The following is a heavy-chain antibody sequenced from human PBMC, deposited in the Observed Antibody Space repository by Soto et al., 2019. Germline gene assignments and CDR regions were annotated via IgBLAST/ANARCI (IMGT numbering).Heavy chain of an antibody. Sequence: QVQLQESGPGLVKPSETLSLTCAVSGGSISTNDWWTWVRKPPGKGLEWIGDIHHTGSTTNYSPSLQSRVTVSIDKSENQFSLRLTSVTAADTAVYYCATRDCTNNVCHFPWGQGTLVTVSS. V-gene: IGHV4-4*02. CDR1: GGSISTNDW. D-gene: IGHD2-8*01. CDR2: IHHTGSTT. J-gene: IGHJ5*02. CDR3: ATRDCTNNVCHFP.